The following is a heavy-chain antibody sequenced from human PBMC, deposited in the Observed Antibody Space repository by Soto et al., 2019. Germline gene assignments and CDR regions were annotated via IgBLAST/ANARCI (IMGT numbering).Heavy chain of an antibody. CDR3: ARINGGSPDF. D-gene: IGHD2-15*01. J-gene: IGHJ4*02. CDR2: IYISGTT. V-gene: IGHV4-4*07. CDR1: GGSMNAHF. Sequence: SETLSLTCTVSGGSMNAHFWSWIRQSAGKGLEWIGHIYISGTTRYNPSLKSRVTMSVDPPKNQLSLKLTSVTAADTAVYYCARINGGSPDFWGQGTLVTVSS.